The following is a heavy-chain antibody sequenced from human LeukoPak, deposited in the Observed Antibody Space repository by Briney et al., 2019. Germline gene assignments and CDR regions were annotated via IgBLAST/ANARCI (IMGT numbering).Heavy chain of an antibody. CDR2: ISYDGSNK. CDR1: GFTFSSYA. D-gene: IGHD6-19*01. V-gene: IGHV3-30*04. CDR3: ARDNGFYFVAGTFAY. Sequence: GGSLRLSCAASGFTFSSYAMHWVRQAPGKGLEWVAVISYDGSNKYYADSVKGRFTISRDNSKNTLYLQMNSLKAEDTAVYYCARDNGFYFVAGTFAYWGQGTLVTVSS. J-gene: IGHJ4*02.